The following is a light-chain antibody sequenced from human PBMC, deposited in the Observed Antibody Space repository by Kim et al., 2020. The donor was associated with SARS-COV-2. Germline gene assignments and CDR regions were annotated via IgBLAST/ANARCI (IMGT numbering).Light chain of an antibody. CDR2: GNS. V-gene: IGLV1-40*01. CDR3: QSYDSSLSGPYV. J-gene: IGLJ1*01. Sequence: VTNSCTGSSSNIGAGYDVHWYQQLPGTAPKLLIYGNSNRPSGVPDRFSGSKSGTSASLAITGLQAEDEADYYCQSYDSSLSGPYVFGTGTKVTVL. CDR1: SSNIGAGYD.